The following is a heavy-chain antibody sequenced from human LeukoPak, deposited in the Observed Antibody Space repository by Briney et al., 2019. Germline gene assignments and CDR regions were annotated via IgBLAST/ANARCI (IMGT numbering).Heavy chain of an antibody. CDR2: ISTYNGNT. Sequence: ASVKVSCKASGYTFTSYGISWVRQAPGQGLEWMGWISTYNGNTNYAQRLQGRVTMTTDTSTSTAYMELRSLRSDDTAMYYCARHYYGAGSYYLGDWGQGTLVTVSS. V-gene: IGHV1-18*04. CDR3: ARHYYGAGSYYLGD. J-gene: IGHJ4*02. D-gene: IGHD3-10*01. CDR1: GYTFTSYG.